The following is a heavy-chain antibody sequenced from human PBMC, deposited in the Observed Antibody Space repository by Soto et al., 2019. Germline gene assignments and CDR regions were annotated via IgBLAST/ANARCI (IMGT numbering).Heavy chain of an antibody. CDR3: ARAGVVCSGCSCYSFPSASDRNGMDV. J-gene: IGHJ6*02. CDR2: IYYSGST. Sequence: SETLSLTCTVSGGSISSYYWSWIRQPPGKGLEWIGYIYYSGSTNYNPSLKSRVTISVDTSKNQFSLKLSSVTAADTAVYYCARAGVVCSGCSCYSFPSASDRNGMDVWGQGTTVTVSS. D-gene: IGHD2-15*01. CDR1: GGSISSYY. V-gene: IGHV4-59*01.